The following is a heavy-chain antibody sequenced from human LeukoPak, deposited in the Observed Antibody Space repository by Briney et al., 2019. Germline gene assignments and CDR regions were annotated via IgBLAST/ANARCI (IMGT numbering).Heavy chain of an antibody. CDR2: IYSGGNT. V-gene: IGHV3-66*04. J-gene: IGHJ4*02. CDR3: AKQLVPAAMVFDY. D-gene: IGHD2-2*01. Sequence: GGSLRPSCAASGFTVSSNYMSWVRQAPGKGLEWVSVIYSGGNTYYADSVKGRFTISRDNSKNTLYLQMNSLRAEDTAVYYCAKQLVPAAMVFDYWGQGTLVTVSS. CDR1: GFTVSSNY.